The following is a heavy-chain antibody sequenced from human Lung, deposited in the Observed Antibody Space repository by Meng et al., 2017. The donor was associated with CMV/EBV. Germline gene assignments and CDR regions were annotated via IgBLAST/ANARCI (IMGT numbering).Heavy chain of an antibody. Sequence: SETLSLTCAASGFTFSSYAMSWVRQPPGKGLEWIGYIYYSGSTNYNPSLKSRVTISVDTSKNQFSLKLSSVTAADTAVYYCARDLTREVAWGFDPWGQGTLVTVSS. D-gene: IGHD7-27*01. V-gene: IGHV4-59*01. J-gene: IGHJ5*02. CDR1: GFTFSSYA. CDR3: ARDLTREVAWGFDP. CDR2: IYYSGST.